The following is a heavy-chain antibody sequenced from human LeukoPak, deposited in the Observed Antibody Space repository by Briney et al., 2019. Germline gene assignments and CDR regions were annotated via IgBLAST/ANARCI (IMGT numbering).Heavy chain of an antibody. D-gene: IGHD6-19*01. CDR3: AKVSVSSGWLVLEY. Sequence: GRSLRLSCEASGFTFSSYGMHWVRQAPGKGLEWVAVISYDGSVEFYGDSVKGRFTISRDNSKSTLYLQMNSLRAEDTAFYYCAKVSVSSGWLVLEYWGQGTLVTVSS. CDR2: ISYDGSVE. CDR1: GFTFSSYG. J-gene: IGHJ4*02. V-gene: IGHV3-30*18.